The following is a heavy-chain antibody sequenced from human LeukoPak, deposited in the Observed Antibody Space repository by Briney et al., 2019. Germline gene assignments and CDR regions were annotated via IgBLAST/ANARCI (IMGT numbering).Heavy chain of an antibody. J-gene: IGHJ4*02. V-gene: IGHV3-30*18. CDR2: ISYDGSDA. Sequence: PGGSLRLSCAASGFTFNNYGMHWVRQAPGKGLEWVALISYDGSDAYYADSVKGRFTISRDNSKYTLFLQMISLRPDDTAVYYCAKSHANSGTYHSFFDYWGQGTLVTVSS. D-gene: IGHD1-26*01. CDR1: GFTFNNYG. CDR3: AKSHANSGTYHSFFDY.